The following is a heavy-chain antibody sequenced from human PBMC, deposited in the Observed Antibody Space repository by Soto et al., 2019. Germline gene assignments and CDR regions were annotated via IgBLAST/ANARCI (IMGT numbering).Heavy chain of an antibody. CDR3: AVMMPGYSSSWYSTYYYHMDV. J-gene: IGHJ6*02. CDR2: IYPGDSDT. Sequence: EVQLVQSGAEVKKPGESLKISCKGSGYSFTSYWIGWVRQLPGKGLEWMGIIYPGDSDTRYSPSFQGQVTISADKSISTAYLQWSSLKASDTAMYYWAVMMPGYSSSWYSTYYYHMDVWGQGTTVTVSS. D-gene: IGHD6-13*01. CDR1: GYSFTSYW. V-gene: IGHV5-51*03.